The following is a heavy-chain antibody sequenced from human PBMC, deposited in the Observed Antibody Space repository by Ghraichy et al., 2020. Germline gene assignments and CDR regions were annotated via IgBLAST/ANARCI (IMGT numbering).Heavy chain of an antibody. Sequence: GESLNISCAASGFTFSNYGMNWVRQAPGQGLEWVSGISDSGGSTNYADSVKGRFTISRDNSKTTVYLQMNSLRAEDTAIYYCAKGNNLGFQIYFDCWGQGTLVTVSS. CDR1: GFTFSNYG. CDR2: ISDSGGST. V-gene: IGHV3-23*01. J-gene: IGHJ4*02. CDR3: AKGNNLGFQIYFDC. D-gene: IGHD3-16*01.